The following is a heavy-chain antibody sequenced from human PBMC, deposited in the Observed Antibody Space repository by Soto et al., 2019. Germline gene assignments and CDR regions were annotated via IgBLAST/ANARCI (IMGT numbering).Heavy chain of an antibody. CDR1: VFSFSSSA. CDR2: ISESGGNT. D-gene: IGHD5-18*01. Sequence: PGWSLRLSCASSVFSFSSSAMSWVRQAPGKGLEWVSAISESGGNTFYADSVKGRFTISRENSNNALYLQMDTLRAEDTALYFCAEGGYTYGLDPWGQGTLVTVSS. J-gene: IGHJ5*02. CDR3: AEGGYTYGLDP. V-gene: IGHV3-23*01.